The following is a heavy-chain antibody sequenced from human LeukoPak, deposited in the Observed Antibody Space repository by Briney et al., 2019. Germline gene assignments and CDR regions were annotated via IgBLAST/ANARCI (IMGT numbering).Heavy chain of an antibody. CDR3: ARGPRYYDFWSGYLLQYYMDV. CDR1: GGSISGYY. V-gene: IGHV4-34*01. CDR2: INHSGST. J-gene: IGHJ6*03. Sequence: SSETLSLTCTVSGGSISGYYWSWIRQPPGRGLEWIGEINHSGSTNYNPSLKSRVTISVDTSKNQFSLKLSSVTAADTAVYYCARGPRYYDFWSGYLLQYYMDVWGKGTTVTVSS. D-gene: IGHD3-3*01.